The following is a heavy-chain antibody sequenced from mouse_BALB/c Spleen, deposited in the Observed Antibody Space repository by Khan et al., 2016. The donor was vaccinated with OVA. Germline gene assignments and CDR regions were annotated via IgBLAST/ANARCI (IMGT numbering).Heavy chain of an antibody. D-gene: IGHD1-1*02. J-gene: IGHJ3*01. CDR2: ISSAATYT. V-gene: IGHV5-9-1*01. Sequence: EVELVESGGVLVEPGGSLKLSCAASGFTFSSFVMSWVRQTPEKRLEWVETISSAATYTYYPDSVKGRFTISRDNAKNTLYLQMNRLRSDDTAIYYCANGNYGWFASWGQGTLVTVST. CDR3: ANGNYGWFAS. CDR1: GFTFSSFV.